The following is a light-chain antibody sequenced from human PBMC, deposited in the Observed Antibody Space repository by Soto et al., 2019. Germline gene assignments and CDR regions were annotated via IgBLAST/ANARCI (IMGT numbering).Light chain of an antibody. CDR1: QSVSSN. Sequence: EIVMTQSPATLSVSPGERATLSCRASQSVSSNLAWYQQKPGQAPSLLIYGAFTRATGIPARFSGTGSGTEFTLTISSLQSEDFGVYYCQHYNNWPPWTFGQGTKVDIK. V-gene: IGKV3-15*01. CDR3: QHYNNWPPWT. CDR2: GAF. J-gene: IGKJ1*01.